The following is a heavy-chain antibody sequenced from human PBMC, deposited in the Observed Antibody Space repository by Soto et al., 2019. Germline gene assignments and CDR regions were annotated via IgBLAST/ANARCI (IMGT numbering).Heavy chain of an antibody. CDR1: GGSISSYY. Sequence: SETLSLTCTVSGGSISSYYWSWIRQPAGKGLEWIGRIYTSGSTNYNPSLKSRVTMSVDTSKNQFSLKLSSVTAADTAVYYCARDRASSSWYYFDYWGQGTLVAV. CDR2: IYTSGST. CDR3: ARDRASSSWYYFDY. V-gene: IGHV4-4*07. D-gene: IGHD6-13*01. J-gene: IGHJ4*02.